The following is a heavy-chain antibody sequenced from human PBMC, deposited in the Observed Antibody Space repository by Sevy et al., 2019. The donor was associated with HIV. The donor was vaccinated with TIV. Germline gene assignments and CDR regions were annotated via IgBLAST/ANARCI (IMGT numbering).Heavy chain of an antibody. CDR2: TIPIFGTA. D-gene: IGHD1-26*01. CDR3: ARQGWELSDYYMDV. Sequence: ASVKVSCKASGGTFSSYAISWVRQAPGQGLEWMGGTIPIFGTANYAQKFQGRVTITADKSTSTAYMELSSLRSADTAVYYCARQGWELSDYYMDVWGKGTTVTVSS. J-gene: IGHJ6*03. CDR1: GGTFSSYA. V-gene: IGHV1-69*06.